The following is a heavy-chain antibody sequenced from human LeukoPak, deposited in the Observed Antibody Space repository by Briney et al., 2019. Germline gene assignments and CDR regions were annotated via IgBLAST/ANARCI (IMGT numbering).Heavy chain of an antibody. V-gene: IGHV3-23*01. Sequence: GGSLRLSCAVSGFTFSSYAMSWVRQAQGQGKELVSAISGSCSSTNYADSVKGRFTISRDNSKNTLYQLSNSLRAGYVAVYYCAKGEGGDDAFDIWGQGTMVTVSS. D-gene: IGHD3-16*01. CDR3: AKGEGGDDAFDI. CDR2: ISGSCSST. J-gene: IGHJ3*02. CDR1: GFTFSSYA.